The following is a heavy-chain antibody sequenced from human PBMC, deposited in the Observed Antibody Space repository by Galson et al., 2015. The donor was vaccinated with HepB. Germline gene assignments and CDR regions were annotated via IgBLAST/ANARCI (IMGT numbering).Heavy chain of an antibody. D-gene: IGHD1-26*01. CDR3: ATRSGSYAAGWSYFDY. J-gene: IGHJ4*02. CDR2: FDPEDGET. Sequence: SVKVSCKVSGYTLTELSMHWVRQAPGKGLEWMGGFDPEDGETIYAQKFQGRVTMTEDTSTDTAYMELSSLRSEDTAVYYCATRSGSYAAGWSYFDYWGQGTLVTVSS. CDR1: GYTLTELS. V-gene: IGHV1-24*01.